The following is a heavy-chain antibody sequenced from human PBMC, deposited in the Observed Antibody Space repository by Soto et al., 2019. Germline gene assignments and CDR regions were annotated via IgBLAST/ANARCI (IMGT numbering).Heavy chain of an antibody. J-gene: IGHJ4*01. CDR1: GFTFRIYA. Sequence: GGSLRLSCATSGFTFRIYAMNWVRQAPGKGLEWVSSISISGSYLHYADSVEGRFTISRDDAKNPVYLQMNSLRPDDTAVYYSARGGNYYEIWGQGTLVTVSS. CDR3: ARGGNYYEI. V-gene: IGHV3-21*01. D-gene: IGHD3-16*01. CDR2: ISISGSYL.